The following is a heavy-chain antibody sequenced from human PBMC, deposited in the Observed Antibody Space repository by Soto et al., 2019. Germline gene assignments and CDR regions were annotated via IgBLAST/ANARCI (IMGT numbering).Heavy chain of an antibody. CDR1: GYSFSTYW. D-gene: IGHD1-26*01. V-gene: IGHV5-51*01. CDR3: ARLGRYYLDY. CDR2: IYPGDSDT. J-gene: IGHJ4*02. Sequence: PGESLKISCKASGYSFSTYWIAWVRQMPGKGLEWMGIIYPGDSDTRISPSFQGQVTISADKSISTAYLQWSSLKASDTAMYYCARLGRYYLDYWGQGTLVTVSS.